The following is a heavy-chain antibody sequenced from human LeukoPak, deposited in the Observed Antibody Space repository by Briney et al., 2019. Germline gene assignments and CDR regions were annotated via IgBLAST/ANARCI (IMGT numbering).Heavy chain of an antibody. J-gene: IGHJ4*02. V-gene: IGHV1-18*01. Sequence: GSVKVSCNASGYTFTSYGISWVRQAPGQGREWMGWISAYNGNTNYAQKLQGRVTMTTDTSTSTAYMELRSLRSDDTAVYYCASSFYGSGSSIFDYWGQGTLVTVSS. CDR2: ISAYNGNT. D-gene: IGHD3-10*01. CDR3: ASSFYGSGSSIFDY. CDR1: GYTFTSYG.